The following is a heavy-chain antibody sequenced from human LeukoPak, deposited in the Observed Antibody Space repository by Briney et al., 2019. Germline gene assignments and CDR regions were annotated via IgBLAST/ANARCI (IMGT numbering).Heavy chain of an antibody. CDR2: VITILGIA. CDR3: ARDRGVTAMVSYYYYGMDV. Sequence: SVQVSCKASGGTFSSYAISWVRQRPGQGLELMGRVITILGIANYAQKFQGRVTITADKSQSTAYMELSSLRSEDTAVYYCARDRGVTAMVSYYYYGMDVWGQGTTVTVSS. D-gene: IGHD5-18*01. CDR1: GGTFSSYA. V-gene: IGHV1-69*04. J-gene: IGHJ6*02.